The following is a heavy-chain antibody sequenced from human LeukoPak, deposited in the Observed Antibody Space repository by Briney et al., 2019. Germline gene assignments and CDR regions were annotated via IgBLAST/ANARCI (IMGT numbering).Heavy chain of an antibody. Sequence: GGSLRLSCAGSGFTFRSYWMHWVRQAPGKGLEWVSTVSGSGDSTWYADSVKGRFTISRDNSKSTLYLQMNSLRAEDTAVYYCAKSPYIASHIDFDYWGQGTLVTVSS. CDR1: GFTFRSYW. CDR3: AKSPYIASHIDFDY. J-gene: IGHJ4*02. CDR2: VSGSGDST. D-gene: IGHD3-16*01. V-gene: IGHV3-23*01.